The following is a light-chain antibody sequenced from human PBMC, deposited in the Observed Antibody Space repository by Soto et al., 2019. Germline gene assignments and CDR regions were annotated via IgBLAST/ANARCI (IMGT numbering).Light chain of an antibody. J-gene: IGKJ4*01. CDR3: QQYNKWPLT. V-gene: IGKV1-16*01. Sequence: DIQMTQSPSSLSASLGDRVTITCRASQGISTYLAWYQQKPGKAPKLLIYAASSLQSGVPSRFSGSGSGTEFTLTISSLQSEDFAVYYCQQYNKWPLTFGGGTKVDIK. CDR2: AAS. CDR1: QGISTY.